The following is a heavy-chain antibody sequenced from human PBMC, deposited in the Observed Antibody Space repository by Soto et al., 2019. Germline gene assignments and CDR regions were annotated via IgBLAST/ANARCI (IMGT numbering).Heavy chain of an antibody. V-gene: IGHV3-74*01. CDR2: INSDGSTI. CDR1: GFTFSSYW. Sequence: EVQLVESGGGLVQPGGSLRLSCAASGFTFSSYWMHWVRQAPGKGLVWVSRINSDGSTISYADSVKGRFTISRDNSKNTVYLQLNSLRAEDTAVYYCATPVTRLIAFDLWGQGTMVTVSS. J-gene: IGHJ3*01. CDR3: ATPVTRLIAFDL. D-gene: IGHD4-17*01.